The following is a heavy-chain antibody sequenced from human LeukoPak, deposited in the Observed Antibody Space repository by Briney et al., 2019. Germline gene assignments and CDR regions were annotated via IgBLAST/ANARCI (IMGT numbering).Heavy chain of an antibody. CDR1: GGSISSSSYY. CDR2: IYYSGST. CDR3: AGYCSGGSCYNAFDI. Sequence: SETLSLTCTVSGGSISSSSYYWGWIRQPPGKGLEWIGYIYYSGSTNYNPSLKSRVTISVDMSKNQFSLKLSSVTAADTAVYYCAGYCSGGSCYNAFDIWGQGTMVTVSS. D-gene: IGHD2-15*01. V-gene: IGHV4-61*05. J-gene: IGHJ3*02.